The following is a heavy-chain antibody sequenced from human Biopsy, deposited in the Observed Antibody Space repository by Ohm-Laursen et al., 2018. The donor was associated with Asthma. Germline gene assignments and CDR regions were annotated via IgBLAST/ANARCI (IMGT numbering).Heavy chain of an antibody. J-gene: IGHJ4*02. CDR1: GAYIETPDYH. Sequence: GTLSLTCTVSGAYIETPDYHWSWIRQSPGKGLEWIGSVYYRGSTYYNPSLKSRVTISVDTSKSHFSLTLSSVTAADTAVYFCVRHQYSSSWSTFDYWGQGALVTVSS. CDR3: VRHQYSSSWSTFDY. V-gene: IGHV4-39*01. CDR2: VYYRGST. D-gene: IGHD3-22*01.